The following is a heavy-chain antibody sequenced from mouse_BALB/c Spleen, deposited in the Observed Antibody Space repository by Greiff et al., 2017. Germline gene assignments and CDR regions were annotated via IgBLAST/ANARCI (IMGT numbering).Heavy chain of an antibody. D-gene: IGHD2-4*01. Sequence: VQLQQSGAELAKPGASVKMSCKASGYTFTSYWMHWVKQRPGQGLEWIGYINPSTGYTEYNQKFKDKATLTADKSSSTAYMQLSSLTSEDSAVYYCARSATMITTGEFAYWGQGTLVTVSA. CDR2: INPSTGYT. CDR3: ARSATMITTGEFAY. V-gene: IGHV1-7*01. CDR1: GYTFTSYW. J-gene: IGHJ3*01.